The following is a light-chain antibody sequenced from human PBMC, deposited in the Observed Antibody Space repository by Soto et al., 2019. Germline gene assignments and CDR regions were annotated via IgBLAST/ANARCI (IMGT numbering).Light chain of an antibody. CDR1: QSISSY. Sequence: IQLTQSPSSLYASVGDRVTITCRASQSISSYLNWYQQKPGKAPKLLIYAASSLQSGVPSRFSGSGSGTDFTLSISSLQPDDFGTYYCQQYNSYSWTFGQGTKVDI. CDR3: QQYNSYSWT. V-gene: IGKV1-39*01. CDR2: AAS. J-gene: IGKJ1*01.